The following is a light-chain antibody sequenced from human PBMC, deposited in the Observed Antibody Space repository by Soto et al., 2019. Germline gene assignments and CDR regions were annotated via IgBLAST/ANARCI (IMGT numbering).Light chain of an antibody. CDR1: ESVSSSY. V-gene: IGKV3-20*01. Sequence: EIVLTQSPGTLSLSPGERATLSCRASESVSSSYLAWYQQKPGQAPRLLIYGASSRATGIPDRFSGSGSGTDFTLIISRLEPEDFAVYYCQQFAGSFGGGTKVDIK. CDR3: QQFAGS. J-gene: IGKJ4*02. CDR2: GAS.